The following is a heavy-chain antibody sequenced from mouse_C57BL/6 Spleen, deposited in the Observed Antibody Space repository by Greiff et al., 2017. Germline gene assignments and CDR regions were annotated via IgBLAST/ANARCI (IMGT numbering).Heavy chain of an antibody. Sequence: EVQVVESGGGLVKPGGSLKLSCAASGFTFSDYGMHWVRQAPEKGLEWVAYISSGSSSIYYADTVKGRFTLSRDNAKNTLFLQMTSLRSEDAAMYYCAAGSSYWFAYWGQGTLVTVSA. J-gene: IGHJ3*01. V-gene: IGHV5-17*01. CDR2: ISSGSSSI. CDR1: GFTFSDYG. CDR3: AAGSSYWFAY. D-gene: IGHD1-1*01.